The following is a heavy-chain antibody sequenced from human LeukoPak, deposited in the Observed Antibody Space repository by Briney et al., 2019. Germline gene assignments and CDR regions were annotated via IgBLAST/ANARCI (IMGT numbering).Heavy chain of an antibody. CDR2: IYYSGST. CDR1: GGSISSSSYY. J-gene: IGHJ4*02. Sequence: SETLSLTCTVSGGSISSSSYYWGWIRQPPGKGLEWIGSIYYSGSTNYNPSLKSRVTISVDTSKNQFSLKLSSVTAADTAVYYCARGRRYYDFWSGLGYWGQGTLVTVSS. V-gene: IGHV4-39*07. D-gene: IGHD3-3*01. CDR3: ARGRRYYDFWSGLGY.